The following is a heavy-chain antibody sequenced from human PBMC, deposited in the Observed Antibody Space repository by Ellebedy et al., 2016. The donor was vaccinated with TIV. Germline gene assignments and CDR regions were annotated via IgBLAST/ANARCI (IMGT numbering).Heavy chain of an antibody. CDR2: ISGRGDSP. Sequence: GESLKISCAASGFTFSSYAMSWVRQAPGKGLEWVSAISGRGDSPHYADSVKGRFTISRDTSKNTLYLKMNSLRAEDTAVYYCAKDRFSSAWYGGYFDYWGQGTLVTVSS. J-gene: IGHJ4*02. CDR1: GFTFSSYA. D-gene: IGHD6-19*01. V-gene: IGHV3-23*01. CDR3: AKDRFSSAWYGGYFDY.